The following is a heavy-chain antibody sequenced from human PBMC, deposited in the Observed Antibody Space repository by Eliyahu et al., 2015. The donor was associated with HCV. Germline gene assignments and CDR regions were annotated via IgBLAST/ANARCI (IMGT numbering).Heavy chain of an antibody. CDR1: GGSISSYY. V-gene: IGHV4-59*01. Sequence: QVQLQESGPGLVKPSETLSLXCTVSGGSISSYYWXWIRXPPGKGLEWIGYIXYSGSTNYTPSLKXRVTISVDTSKNQFSLKLSSVTAADTAVYYCARAVDGYSYGPLLGYGMDVWGQGTTVTVSS. D-gene: IGHD5-18*01. J-gene: IGHJ6*02. CDR3: ARAVDGYSYGPLLGYGMDV. CDR2: IXYSGST.